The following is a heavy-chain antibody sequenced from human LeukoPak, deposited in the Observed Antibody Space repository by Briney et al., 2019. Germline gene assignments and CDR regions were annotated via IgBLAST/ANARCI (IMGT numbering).Heavy chain of an antibody. Sequence: GGSLRLSCGASGFIFDTHDMHWVRQAPGKGLEWVSFISTSSSYIHNADSVKGRFTISRDNAENSLYLQMNSLRAEDTAVYYCARERSGYYYDSSGYYWGYFDYWGQGTLVTVSS. V-gene: IGHV3-21*01. J-gene: IGHJ4*02. CDR3: ARERSGYYYDSSGYYWGYFDY. CDR2: ISTSSSYI. D-gene: IGHD3-22*01. CDR1: GFIFDTHD.